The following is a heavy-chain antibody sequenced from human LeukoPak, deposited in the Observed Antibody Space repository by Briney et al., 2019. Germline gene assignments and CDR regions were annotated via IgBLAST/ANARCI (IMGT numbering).Heavy chain of an antibody. CDR2: ISGSGGST. CDR1: GFTFSSYA. Sequence: GGSLRLSCAASGFTFSSYAMSWVRQAPGKGLEWVSAISGSGGSTYYADSVKGRFTISRDNSKNTLYLQMNSLRAEDTAVYYCAKVCSPFWSGYYRLPLGKLEPFDYWGQGTLVTVSS. CDR3: AKVCSPFWSGYYRLPLGKLEPFDY. J-gene: IGHJ4*02. D-gene: IGHD3-3*01. V-gene: IGHV3-23*01.